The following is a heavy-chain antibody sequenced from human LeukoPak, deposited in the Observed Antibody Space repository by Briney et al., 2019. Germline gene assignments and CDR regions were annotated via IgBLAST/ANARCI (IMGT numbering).Heavy chain of an antibody. J-gene: IGHJ4*02. Sequence: GESLRLSCAASGFTFSSSALSWVRQAPGKGLEWVSTISGSGTSTYYADSVKGRFTISRDNSKKTLYLQMNSLRVEDTAVYFCASSTLSGTARSFDYWGQGTLVTVSS. CDR3: ASSTLSGTARSFDY. CDR2: ISGSGTST. V-gene: IGHV3-23*01. D-gene: IGHD6-6*01. CDR1: GFTFSSSA.